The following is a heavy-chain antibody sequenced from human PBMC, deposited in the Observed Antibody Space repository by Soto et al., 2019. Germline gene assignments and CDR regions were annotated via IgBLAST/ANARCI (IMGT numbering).Heavy chain of an antibody. D-gene: IGHD5-18*01. Sequence: SVKVSCKASGGTFSSYTISWVRQAPGQGLEWMGRIIPILGIANYAQKFQGRVTITADKSTSTAYMELSSLRSEDTAVYYCARDPGYSCGNTWGQGTLVTVSS. J-gene: IGHJ5*02. CDR1: GGTFSSYT. V-gene: IGHV1-69*04. CDR3: ARDPGYSCGNT. CDR2: IIPILGIA.